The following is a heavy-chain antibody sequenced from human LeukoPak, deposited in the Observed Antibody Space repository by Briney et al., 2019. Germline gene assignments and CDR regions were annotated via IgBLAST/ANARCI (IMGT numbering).Heavy chain of an antibody. CDR2: ISWNSGSI. CDR3: ARASGSGYDWFGDSYYYGMDV. V-gene: IGHV3-9*01. D-gene: IGHD5-12*01. CDR1: GFTFDDYA. Sequence: PGGSLRLSCAASGFTFDDYAMHWVRQAPGKGLEWVSGISWNSGSIGYADSVKGRFTISRDNAKNSLCLQMNSLRAEDTAVYYCARASGSGYDWFGDSYYYGMDVWGQGTTVTVSS. J-gene: IGHJ6*02.